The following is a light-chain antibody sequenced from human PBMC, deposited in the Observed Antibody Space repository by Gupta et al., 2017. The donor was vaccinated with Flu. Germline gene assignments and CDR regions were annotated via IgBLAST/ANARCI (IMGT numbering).Light chain of an antibody. V-gene: IGKV2-28*01. CDR1: QSLLHSNGYNY. CDR2: LGS. Sequence: DIAMTQSPLSLPVTPGEPASISCRSSQSLLHSNGYNYLDWYLQKPGQSPQLLIYLGSNRASGVADRFSGSGSGTDFTLKISRVEAEDVGVYYCMQGLRPPYSFGQGTKLEI. CDR3: MQGLRPPYS. J-gene: IGKJ2*03.